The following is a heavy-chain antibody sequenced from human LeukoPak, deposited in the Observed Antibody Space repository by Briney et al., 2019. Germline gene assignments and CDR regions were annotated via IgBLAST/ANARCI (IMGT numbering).Heavy chain of an antibody. J-gene: IGHJ3*02. V-gene: IGHV3-72*01. D-gene: IGHD3-16*01. CDR3: SRDGGEGGNSAFDI. CDR2: IRRGANSYTT. Sequence: GGSLRLSCAASGFTFSDYILDWVRQAPGKGLEWAGRIRRGANSYTTEYAASVKGRFTISRDDSKNSLYLHMNSLKTEDTAVYHCSRDGGEGGNSAFDIWGQGTMVTVSS. CDR1: GFTFSDYI.